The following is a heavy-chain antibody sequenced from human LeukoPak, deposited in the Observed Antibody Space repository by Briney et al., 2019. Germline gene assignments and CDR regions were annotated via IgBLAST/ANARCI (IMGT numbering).Heavy chain of an antibody. CDR3: ARHMMSVAGKDGFDY. CDR2: IYPGDSDT. CDR1: GYSFTSYW. D-gene: IGHD6-19*01. V-gene: IGHV5-51*01. Sequence: GESMKISCKGSGYSFTSYWIGWVRQMPGKGLEWMGIIYPGDSDTRYSPSFQGQVTISADKSISTAYLQWSSLKASDTAMYYCARHMMSVAGKDGFDYWGQGTLVTVSS. J-gene: IGHJ4*02.